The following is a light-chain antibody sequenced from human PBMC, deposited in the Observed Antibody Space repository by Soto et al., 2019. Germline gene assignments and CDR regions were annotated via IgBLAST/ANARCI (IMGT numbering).Light chain of an antibody. CDR1: QNIADR. CDR2: HAS. Sequence: EIRLTQSPSTLSASVGDRVTITCRASQNIADRLAWYQQKPGKAPELLIYHASSLESGVPVRFRGSVSGTEFTLTISSLQPDDLATYYCQQYQDYWSFGQGTKV. V-gene: IGKV1-5*01. J-gene: IGKJ1*01. CDR3: QQYQDYWS.